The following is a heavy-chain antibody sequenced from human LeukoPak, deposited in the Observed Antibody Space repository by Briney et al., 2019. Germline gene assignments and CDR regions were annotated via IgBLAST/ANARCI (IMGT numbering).Heavy chain of an antibody. CDR1: GFAFSNYW. CDR2: IKPDGTEK. V-gene: IGHV3-7*01. D-gene: IGHD1-1*01. Sequence: GALRLSCAASGFAFSNYWMTWVRQAPGKGLQWVANIKPDGTEKNYVDSVKGRFTISRDNAKNSVYLQLYSLRVDDTALYYCARTPLTQLEPDYFDSWGQGTLVSVS. J-gene: IGHJ4*02. CDR3: ARTPLTQLEPDYFDS.